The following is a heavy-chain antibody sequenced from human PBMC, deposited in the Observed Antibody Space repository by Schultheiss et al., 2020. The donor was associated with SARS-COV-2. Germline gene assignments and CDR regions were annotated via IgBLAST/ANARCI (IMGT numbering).Heavy chain of an antibody. CDR1: GGSISSNINS. CDR3: ASTRHSSGWDGDGY. Sequence: SETLSLTCSVSGGSISSNINSWGWMRQPPGKGLEWIGNVFYNGNTHYNPSLKSRVTFSVDTSKNQFSLKLSSVTAADTAVYYCASTRHSSGWDGDGYWGQGTLVTVSS. D-gene: IGHD6-19*01. J-gene: IGHJ4*02. CDR2: VFYNGNT. V-gene: IGHV4-39*01.